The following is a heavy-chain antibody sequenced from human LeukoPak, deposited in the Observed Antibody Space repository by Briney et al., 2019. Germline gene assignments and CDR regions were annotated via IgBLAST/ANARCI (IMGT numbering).Heavy chain of an antibody. Sequence: TSSETLSLTCAVSGASFSNDYWSWVRQAPGKGLEWIGYIYHNGRTNFNPSLTSRITMSIDTSQNQFSLKLTSVTAADTAVYYCARASEEIGYFDTWGRGSLVTVSS. CDR2: IYHNGRT. CDR1: GASFSNDY. D-gene: IGHD3-16*01. J-gene: IGHJ4*02. V-gene: IGHV4-59*01. CDR3: ARASEEIGYFDT.